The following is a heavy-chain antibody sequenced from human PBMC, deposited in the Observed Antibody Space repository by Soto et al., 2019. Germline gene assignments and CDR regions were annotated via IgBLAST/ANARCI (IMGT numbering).Heavy chain of an antibody. D-gene: IGHD3-9*01. V-gene: IGHV5-10-1*01. J-gene: IGHJ4*02. CDR2: IDPSDSYT. CDR1: GYSFTSYW. Sequence: GESLKISCKGSGYSFTSYWISWVRQMPGKGLEWMGRIDPSDSYTNYSPSFQGHVTISADKSISTAYLQWSSLKASDTAMYYCAREMYDILTGYYFFDYWGQGTLVTVSS. CDR3: AREMYDILTGYYFFDY.